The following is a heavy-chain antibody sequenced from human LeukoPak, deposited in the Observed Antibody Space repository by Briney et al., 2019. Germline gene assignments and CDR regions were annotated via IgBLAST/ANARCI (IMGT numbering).Heavy chain of an antibody. V-gene: IGHV4-59*01. Sequence: SETLSLTCTVSGVSISSYYWSWIRQPPGKGLEWIGHIYYSGSTNYNPSLKSRVTISVDTSKNQFSLKLSSVTAADTAVYYCARYCSSTSCYGFDPGYNYGMDVWGKGTTVAVSS. CDR1: GVSISSYY. CDR3: ARYCSSTSCYGFDPGYNYGMDV. CDR2: IYYSGST. D-gene: IGHD2-2*01. J-gene: IGHJ6*04.